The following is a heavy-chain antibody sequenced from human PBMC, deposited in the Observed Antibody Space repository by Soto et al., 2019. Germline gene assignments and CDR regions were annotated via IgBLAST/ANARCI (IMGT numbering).Heavy chain of an antibody. J-gene: IGHJ4*02. CDR3: ARCPKLGYRIYYFDY. Sequence: SPTLSLTCAFYGGSFSGYYWSWIRQPPGKGLEWIGEINHSGSTNYNPSLKSRVTISVDTSKNQFSLKLSSVTAADTAVYYCARCPKLGYRIYYFDYWGQGTLVTVSS. CDR2: INHSGST. D-gene: IGHD7-27*01. V-gene: IGHV4-34*01. CDR1: GGSFSGYY.